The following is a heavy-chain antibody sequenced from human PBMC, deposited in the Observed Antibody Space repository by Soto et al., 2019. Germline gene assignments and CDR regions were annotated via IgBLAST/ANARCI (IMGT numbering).Heavy chain of an antibody. CDR3: ARGYCSGGTCYRGY. CDR1: GFTFSSYW. D-gene: IGHD2-15*01. J-gene: IGHJ4*02. CDR2: IKQDGSEK. V-gene: IGHV3-7*01. Sequence: GGSLRLSCAASGFTFSSYWMNWVRQAPGKGLEWVANIKQDGSEKYYVDSVKGRFTISRGKAKNSLYLQMNSLRPEDTAVYYCARGYCSGGTCYRGYWGQGTLVTVSS.